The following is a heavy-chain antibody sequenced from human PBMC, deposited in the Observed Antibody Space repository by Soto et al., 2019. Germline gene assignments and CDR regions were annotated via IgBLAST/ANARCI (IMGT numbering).Heavy chain of an antibody. D-gene: IGHD2-2*01. Sequence: GGSLRLSCAASGFTFISYAMSWVRQAPGKGLEWVSVISTSGDSTYYADSVKGRFTISRDNSKNTLYLQMNSLRSDDTAVYYCARDPRVVEKPAAMLGSFGPPDYWGQGTLVTVSS. J-gene: IGHJ4*02. CDR2: ISTSGDST. CDR3: ARDPRVVEKPAAMLGSFGPPDY. V-gene: IGHV3-23*01. CDR1: GFTFISYA.